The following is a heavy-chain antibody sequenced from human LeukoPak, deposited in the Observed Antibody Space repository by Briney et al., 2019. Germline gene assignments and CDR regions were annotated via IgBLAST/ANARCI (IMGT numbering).Heavy chain of an antibody. CDR2: IIPIFGTA. CDR3: ARRMIVVAEDAFDI. D-gene: IGHD3-22*01. CDR1: GGTFSSYA. Sequence: GASVKVSCKASGGTFSSYAISWVRQAPGQGLEWMGGIIPIFGTANYAQKFQGRVTITADKSTSTAYMELSSLRSEDTAVYYCARRMIVVAEDAFDIWGQGTMVTVSS. V-gene: IGHV1-69*06. J-gene: IGHJ3*02.